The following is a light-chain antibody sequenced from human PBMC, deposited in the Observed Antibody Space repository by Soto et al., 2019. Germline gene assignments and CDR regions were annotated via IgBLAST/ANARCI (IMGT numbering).Light chain of an antibody. CDR2: GAS. J-gene: IGKJ2*01. V-gene: IGKV3-20*01. Sequence: EIVLTQSPGTLSLSPGERATLSCRASQSVSSSFLAWYQQKPGQAPRLLIYGASSRAPGIPDRFSGGVSGTDFTLTISGLEPADFAVYYCQQYGTSPRYTFGQGTKLEIK. CDR1: QSVSSSF. CDR3: QQYGTSPRYT.